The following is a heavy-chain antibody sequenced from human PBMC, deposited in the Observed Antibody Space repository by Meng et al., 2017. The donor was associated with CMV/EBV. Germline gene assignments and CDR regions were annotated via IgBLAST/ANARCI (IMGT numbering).Heavy chain of an antibody. D-gene: IGHD2-2*01. J-gene: IGHJ5*02. V-gene: IGHV3-33*01. Sequence: GESLKISCAASGFTFSSYGMHWVRQAPGKGLEWVAVIWYDGSNKYYADSVKGRFTISRDNSKNTLYLQMNSLRAEDTAVYYCARDGCSSTSCYGWFDPWGQGTLVTVSS. CDR1: GFTFSSYG. CDR2: IWYDGSNK. CDR3: ARDGCSSTSCYGWFDP.